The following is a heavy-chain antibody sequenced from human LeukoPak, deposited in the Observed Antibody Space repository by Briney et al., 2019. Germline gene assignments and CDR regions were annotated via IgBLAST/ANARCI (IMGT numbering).Heavy chain of an antibody. D-gene: IGHD5-12*01. V-gene: IGHV4-34*01. CDR1: GGSFSGYY. CDR2: INHSGST. CDR3: ARGKWQSVIDY. Sequence: SETLSLTCAVYGGSFSGYYWSWIRQPPGKGLEWIGEINHSGSTNYNPSLKSRVTISVDTSKNQFSLKLSSVTAADTAVYYCARGKWQSVIDYWGQGTLVTVPS. J-gene: IGHJ4*02.